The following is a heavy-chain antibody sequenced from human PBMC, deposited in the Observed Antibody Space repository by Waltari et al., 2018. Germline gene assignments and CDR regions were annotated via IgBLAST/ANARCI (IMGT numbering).Heavy chain of an antibody. V-gene: IGHV3-7*01. J-gene: IGHJ4*02. CDR3: ATSGWYCFDY. Sequence: EVQLVESGGGLVQPGGSLRLSCAASGFTLRGFGMNWVRQTPGKGLEWVAGIKQDGSEKYYADSGKGRFTISRDNAKNSLYLQMNSLRAEDTAVYYCATSGWYCFDYWGQGTLVTVSS. D-gene: IGHD6-19*01. CDR1: GFTLRGFG. CDR2: IKQDGSEK.